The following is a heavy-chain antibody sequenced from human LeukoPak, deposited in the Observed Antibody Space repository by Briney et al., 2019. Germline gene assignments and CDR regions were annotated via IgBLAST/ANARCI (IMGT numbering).Heavy chain of an antibody. J-gene: IGHJ6*03. Sequence: PSETLSLTCTVSGGSISSYYWSWIRRPPGKGLEWIGYIYTSGSTNYNPSLKSRVTISVDTSKNQFSLKLSSVTAADTAVYYCARLIAAGVNYYYYYYMDVWGKGTTVTVSS. CDR3: ARLIAAGVNYYYYYYMDV. D-gene: IGHD6-13*01. V-gene: IGHV4-4*09. CDR1: GGSISSYY. CDR2: IYTSGST.